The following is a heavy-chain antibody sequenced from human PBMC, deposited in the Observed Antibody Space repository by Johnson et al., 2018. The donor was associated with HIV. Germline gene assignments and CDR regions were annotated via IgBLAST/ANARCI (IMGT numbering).Heavy chain of an antibody. CDR1: GFTFSTYG. CDR2: MWYDGSNK. Sequence: QVQLVESGGGLVQPGRSLRLSCAASGFTFSTYGMHWVRQAPGKGLEWVAVMWYDGSNKYYADSVKGRFTISRDNSKNTLYLQMNSLRAEDTALYYCAKDIGGLQWGAFDSWGQGTMVTVSS. CDR3: AKDIGGLQWGAFDS. V-gene: IGHV3-33*06. J-gene: IGHJ3*02. D-gene: IGHD1-26*01.